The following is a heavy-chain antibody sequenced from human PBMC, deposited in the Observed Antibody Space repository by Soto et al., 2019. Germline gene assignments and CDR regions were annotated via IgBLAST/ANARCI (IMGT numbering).Heavy chain of an antibody. Sequence: SETLSLTCAVYGGSFSGYYWSWIRQPPGKGLDWIGEINHSGSTNYNPSLKSRVTISVDTSKDQFSLKLSSVTAADTAVYYCASGGQTIIPKDWGQGTLVTVSS. CDR1: GGSFSGYY. CDR3: ASGGQTIIPKD. V-gene: IGHV4-34*01. J-gene: IGHJ4*02. D-gene: IGHD3-9*01. CDR2: INHSGST.